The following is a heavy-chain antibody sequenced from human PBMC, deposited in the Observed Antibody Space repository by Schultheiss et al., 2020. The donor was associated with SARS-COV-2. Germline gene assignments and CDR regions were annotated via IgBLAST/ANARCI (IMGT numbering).Heavy chain of an antibody. V-gene: IGHV1-69*10. Sequence: SVKVSCKASGYTFTGYYMHWVRQAPGQGLEWMGWIIPILGIANYAQKFQGRVTITADKSTSTAYMELSSLRSEDTAVYYCARDGRGYSWGQGTLVTVSS. CDR2: IIPILGIA. J-gene: IGHJ4*02. CDR3: ARDGRGYS. CDR1: GYTFTGYY. D-gene: IGHD5-18*01.